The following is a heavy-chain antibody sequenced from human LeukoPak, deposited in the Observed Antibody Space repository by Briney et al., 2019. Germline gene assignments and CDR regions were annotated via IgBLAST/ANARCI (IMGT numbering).Heavy chain of an antibody. D-gene: IGHD1-1*01. CDR2: IYYSGST. J-gene: IGHJ3*02. CDR3: ARRLFGYSHSAFDI. V-gene: IGHV4-39*07. CDR1: GGSISSSSYY. Sequence: PSETLSLTCTVSGGSISSSSYYWGWIRQPPGKGLEWIGSIYYSGSTYYNPSLKSRVTISVDTSKNQFSLKLSSVTAADTAVYYCARRLFGYSHSAFDIWGQGTMVTVSS.